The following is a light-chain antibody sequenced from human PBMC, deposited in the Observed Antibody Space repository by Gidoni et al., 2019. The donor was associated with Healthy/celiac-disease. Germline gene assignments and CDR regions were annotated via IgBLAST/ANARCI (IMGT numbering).Light chain of an antibody. J-gene: IGKJ2*01. Sequence: ELVMTQPQATLSVSPGARATLSCRASQSVRSNLAWYQQKPGQAPRLLIYGASTRATGIPARFSGSGSGTEFTLTISSLQSEDFAVYYCQQYNNWPREYTFGQXTKLEIK. CDR1: QSVRSN. V-gene: IGKV3-15*01. CDR3: QQYNNWPREYT. CDR2: GAS.